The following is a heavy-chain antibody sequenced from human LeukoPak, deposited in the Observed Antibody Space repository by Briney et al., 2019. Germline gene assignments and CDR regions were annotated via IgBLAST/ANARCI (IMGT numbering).Heavy chain of an antibody. CDR1: GGSISNYY. Sequence: SETLSLTCTVSGGSISNYYWSWIRQPAGKGLEWIGRIYTSGSTKYNPSLKSRVTMSVDTSKNQFSLKLTSVTAADTAVYYCARVGSSVWFFDYWGQGTLVTVSS. V-gene: IGHV4-4*07. D-gene: IGHD6-19*01. J-gene: IGHJ4*02. CDR3: ARVGSSVWFFDY. CDR2: IYTSGST.